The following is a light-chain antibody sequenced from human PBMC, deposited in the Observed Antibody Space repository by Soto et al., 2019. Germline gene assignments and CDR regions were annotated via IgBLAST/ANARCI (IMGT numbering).Light chain of an antibody. V-gene: IGLV1-40*01. J-gene: IGLJ2*01. Sequence: QTVVTQPPSVSGAPGQRVTISCTGSSSNIGAGHDVHWYQQLPGTAPKLLIYYNNNRPSGVPDRFSGSKSGTSASLAITGLQAEDEAGYYCQSYDSSLSRSVFGGGTKLTVL. CDR1: SSNIGAGHD. CDR2: YNN. CDR3: QSYDSSLSRSV.